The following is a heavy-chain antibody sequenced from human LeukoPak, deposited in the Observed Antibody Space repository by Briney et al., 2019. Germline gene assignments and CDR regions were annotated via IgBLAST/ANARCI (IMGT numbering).Heavy chain of an antibody. V-gene: IGHV1-69*13. CDR1: GGTFSGNT. Sequence: ASVKVSCKASGGTFSGNTINWVRQAPGQGLECMGGIIPIFGTANYAQKFQGRVTITADESTSTAYMELSSLRYEDTAVYYCARVWCSGGSCYSSRGAFDIWGQGTMVTVSS. J-gene: IGHJ3*02. CDR3: ARVWCSGGSCYSSRGAFDI. CDR2: IIPIFGTA. D-gene: IGHD2-15*01.